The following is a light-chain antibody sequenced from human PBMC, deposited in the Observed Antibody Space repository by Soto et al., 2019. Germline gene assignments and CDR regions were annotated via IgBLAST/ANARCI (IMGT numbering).Light chain of an antibody. Sequence: QSALTQPPSASGSPGQSVTISCTGTSRDVGGHDYVSWYQQHPGEAPKLLIYEVTKRPSGVPDRFSGSKSGNTASLTVSGLQADDEADYYCNSYVTGNSLIFGGGTKLTVL. J-gene: IGLJ2*01. V-gene: IGLV2-8*01. CDR2: EVT. CDR3: NSYVTGNSLI. CDR1: SRDVGGHDY.